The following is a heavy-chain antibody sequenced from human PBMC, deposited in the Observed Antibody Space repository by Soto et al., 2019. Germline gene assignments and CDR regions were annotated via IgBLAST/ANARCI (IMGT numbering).Heavy chain of an antibody. CDR1: GDSVSSNSAA. D-gene: IGHD3-22*01. CDR2: TYYRSKWYN. V-gene: IGHV6-1*01. J-gene: IGHJ6*02. Sequence: SQTLSLTCAISGDSVSSNSAAWNWIRQSPSRGLEWLGRTYYRSKWYNDYAVSVKSRITINPDTSKNQFSLQLNPVTPEDTAVYYCATGGYYDSSGYYPLGMDVWGQGTTVTVSS. CDR3: ATGGYYDSSGYYPLGMDV.